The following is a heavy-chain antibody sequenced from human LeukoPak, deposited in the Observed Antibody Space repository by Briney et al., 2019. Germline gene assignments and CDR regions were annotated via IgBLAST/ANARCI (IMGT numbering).Heavy chain of an antibody. Sequence: PSETLSLTCTVSGGSVSSSTYYWNWIRQPPGKGLEWIGYIYNSGSTNYNPSFKSRVTISADTSRNQFSLKVSFVTAADTAVYCCARGQVGATQLFDYWGQGTLVTVSS. V-gene: IGHV4-61*01. J-gene: IGHJ4*02. CDR1: GGSVSSSTYY. D-gene: IGHD1-26*01. CDR3: ARGQVGATQLFDY. CDR2: IYNSGST.